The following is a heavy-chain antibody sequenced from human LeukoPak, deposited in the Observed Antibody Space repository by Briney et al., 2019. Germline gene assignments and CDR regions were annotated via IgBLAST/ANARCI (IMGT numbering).Heavy chain of an antibody. CDR3: ARDRSSSRNWFDP. D-gene: IGHD6-6*01. V-gene: IGHV1-2*06. CDR1: GYTFTSYY. J-gene: IGHJ5*02. Sequence: ASVKVSCKASGYTFTSYYMHWVRQAPGQGLEWMGRINPNSGGTNYAQKFQGRVTMTRDTSISTAYMELSRLRSDDTAVYYCARDRSSSRNWFDPWGQGTLVTVSS. CDR2: INPNSGGT.